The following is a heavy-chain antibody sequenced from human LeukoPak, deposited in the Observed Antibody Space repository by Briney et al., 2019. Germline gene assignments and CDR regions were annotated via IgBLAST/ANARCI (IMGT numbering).Heavy chain of an antibody. D-gene: IGHD6-13*01. Sequence: GSSVKVSCKASGGTFSSYAISWGRQAPGQGLELMGGIIPIFGRANYAQKFKGRVTITTDESTSTAYMELRSLTSEDPAVYYCASGYSSSWYNWFDHWGQGTLVTVSS. J-gene: IGHJ5*02. CDR2: IIPIFGRA. CDR3: ASGYSSSWYNWFDH. V-gene: IGHV1-69*05. CDR1: GGTFSSYA.